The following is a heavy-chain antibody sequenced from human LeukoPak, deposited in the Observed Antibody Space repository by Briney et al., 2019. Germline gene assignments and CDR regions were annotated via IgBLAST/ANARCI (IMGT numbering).Heavy chain of an antibody. CDR3: ARRPGGPAAFDY. D-gene: IGHD2-2*01. J-gene: IGHJ4*02. CDR2: IYYSGST. V-gene: IGHV4-39*01. CDR1: GGSISSSSYY. Sequence: SETLSLTCTVSGGSISSSSYYWGWIRQPQGKGLEWIGSIYYSGSTYYNPSLKSRVTISVDTSKNQFSLKLSSVTAADTAVYYCARRPGGPAAFDYWGQGTLVTVSS.